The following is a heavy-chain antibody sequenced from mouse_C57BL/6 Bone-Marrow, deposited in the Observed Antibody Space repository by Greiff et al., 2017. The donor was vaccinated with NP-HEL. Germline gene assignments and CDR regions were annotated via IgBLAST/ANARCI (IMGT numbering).Heavy chain of an antibody. CDR2: IYPGSGST. CDR1: GYTFTSYW. V-gene: IGHV1-55*01. D-gene: IGHD1-1*01. CDR3: ARGVYYGSSYTWFAY. Sequence: QVQLQQPGAELVKPGASVKMSCKASGYTFTSYWITWVKQRPGQGLEWIGDIYPGSGSTNYNEKFKSKATLTVDTSSSTAYMQLSSLTSEDSAVYYCARGVYYGSSYTWFAYWGQGTLVTVSA. J-gene: IGHJ3*01.